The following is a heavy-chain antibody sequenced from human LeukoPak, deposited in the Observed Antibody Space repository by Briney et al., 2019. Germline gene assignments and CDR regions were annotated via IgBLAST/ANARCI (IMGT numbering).Heavy chain of an antibody. J-gene: IGHJ4*02. Sequence: VASVRVSCKASGYTFIIYYMHWVRQAPGQGLEWMGMINPSGGSTSYAQKFQGRVTMTRDTSTSTVYMELSILRSEDTAVYYCAREGTYYYDSSGYLFDYWGQGTLVTVSS. V-gene: IGHV1-46*01. CDR1: GYTFIIYY. CDR3: AREGTYYYDSSGYLFDY. CDR2: INPSGGST. D-gene: IGHD3-22*01.